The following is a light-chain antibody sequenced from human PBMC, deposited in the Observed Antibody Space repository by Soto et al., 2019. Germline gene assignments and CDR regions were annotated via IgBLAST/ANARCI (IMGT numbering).Light chain of an antibody. CDR3: CSYAGQRVV. Sequence: QSALTQPASVSGSPGQSITISCTGTSSDVGSYNVVSWYQQHPGEANRFSGSKSGNTASLTISGLQAEDEADYYCCSYAGQRVVFGGGTKLTVL. J-gene: IGLJ2*01. CDR1: SSDVGSYNV. V-gene: IGLV2-23*01.